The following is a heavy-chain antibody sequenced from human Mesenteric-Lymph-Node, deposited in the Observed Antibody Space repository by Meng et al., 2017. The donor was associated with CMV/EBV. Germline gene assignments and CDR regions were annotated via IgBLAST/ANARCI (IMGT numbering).Heavy chain of an antibody. CDR1: GFTVSNNY. CDR3: AKDFGPGSGNYYADY. J-gene: IGHJ4*02. CDR2: IYSDNTT. D-gene: IGHD3-10*01. Sequence: GGSLRLSCAASGFTVSNNYVNWVRQAPGKGLEWASVIYSDNTTYYADSVQGRFTISRDNSKNTLYLEMNSLRAEDTAVYYCAKDFGPGSGNYYADYWGQGTLVTVSS. V-gene: IGHV3-53*01.